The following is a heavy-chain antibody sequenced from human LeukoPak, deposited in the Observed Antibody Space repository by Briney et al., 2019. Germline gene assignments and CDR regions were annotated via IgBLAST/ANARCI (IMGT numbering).Heavy chain of an antibody. D-gene: IGHD1-26*01. Sequence: GGSLRLSCAASGFTFSSYGMHWVRQAPGKGLEWVSSISSSSSYIYYADSVKGRFIISRDNAKNSLYLQMNSLRAEDTAVYYCARNNRVGATDYWGQGTLVAVSS. CDR1: GFTFSSYG. J-gene: IGHJ4*02. CDR3: ARNNRVGATDY. CDR2: ISSSSSYI. V-gene: IGHV3-21*01.